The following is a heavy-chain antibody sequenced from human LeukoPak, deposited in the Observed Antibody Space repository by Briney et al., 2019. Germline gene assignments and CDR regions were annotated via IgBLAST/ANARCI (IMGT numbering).Heavy chain of an antibody. CDR1: GGSISSHY. CDR2: IYYSGST. CDR3: ARDRLYCSSTSCYLNWFDP. Sequence: SETLSLTCTVSGGSISSHYWSWIRQPPGKGLEWSGYIYYSGSTNYNPSLKRRVTISVDTSKKKFSLKRSSVTAADTAVYYCARDRLYCSSTSCYLNWFDPWGQGTLVTVSS. D-gene: IGHD2-2*01. J-gene: IGHJ5*02. V-gene: IGHV4-59*11.